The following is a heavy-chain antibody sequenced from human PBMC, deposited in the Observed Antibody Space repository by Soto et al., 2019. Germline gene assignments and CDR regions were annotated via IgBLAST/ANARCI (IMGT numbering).Heavy chain of an antibody. CDR1: GFTFSSYG. J-gene: IGHJ4*02. CDR3: IGGYYFGHY. CDR2: ISYDGSNK. V-gene: IGHV3-30*03. D-gene: IGHD3-22*01. Sequence: QVQLVESGGGVVQPGRSLRLSCAASGFTFSSYGMHWVRQAPGKGLQWVAVISYDGSNKYYADSVKGRFTISRDNSKNTLYLQMNSLRAEDTAVYYCIGGYYFGHYWGQVTLATVSS.